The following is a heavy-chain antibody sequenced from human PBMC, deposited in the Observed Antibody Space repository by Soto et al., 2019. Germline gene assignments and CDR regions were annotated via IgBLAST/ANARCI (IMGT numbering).Heavy chain of an antibody. CDR1: GFTFSSYS. J-gene: IGHJ4*02. CDR2: ISSSSSYI. D-gene: IGHD6-19*01. V-gene: IGHV3-21*01. CDR3: ARGEYSNGWYSYD. Sequence: GGSLRLSCAASGFTFSSYSMNWVRQALGKGLEWVSSISSSSSYIYYADSVKGRFTISRDNAKNSLYLQMNSLRAEDSAVYYGARGEYSNGWYSYDWGQGTLVTVSS.